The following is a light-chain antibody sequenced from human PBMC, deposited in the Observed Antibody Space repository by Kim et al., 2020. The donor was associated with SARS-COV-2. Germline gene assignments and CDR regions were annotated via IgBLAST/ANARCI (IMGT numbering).Light chain of an antibody. CDR1: SGHSTYA. CDR3: QTWGTGIVV. Sequence: SVTLTCTLSSGHSTYAIAWHQQQPEKGPRFLMKVNSAGSHIKGDGIPDRFSGSSSGAERYLTISSLQSEDEADYYCQTWGTGIVVFGGGTQLTVL. V-gene: IGLV4-69*01. CDR2: VNSAGSH. J-gene: IGLJ2*01.